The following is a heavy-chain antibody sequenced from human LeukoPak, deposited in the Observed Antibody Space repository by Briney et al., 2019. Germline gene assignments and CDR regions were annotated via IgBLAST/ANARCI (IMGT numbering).Heavy chain of an antibody. V-gene: IGHV3-11*03. CDR1: GFTFSDYY. CDR3: ARAYSGSYPDFDY. Sequence: PGGSLRLSCAASGFTFSDYYMSWIRQAPGKGLEWVSYISSSSSYTNYADSVKGRFTISRDSAKNSLYLQMNSLRAEDTAVYYCARAYSGSYPDFDYWGQGTLVTVSS. CDR2: ISSSSSYT. D-gene: IGHD1-26*01. J-gene: IGHJ4*02.